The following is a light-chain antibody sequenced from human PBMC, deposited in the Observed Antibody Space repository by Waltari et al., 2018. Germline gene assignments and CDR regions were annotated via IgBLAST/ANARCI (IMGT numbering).Light chain of an antibody. Sequence: QSALTQPPSASGSPGQSVTISCPGPSSDVGGYNYVPWYQQHPAKAPKPMFYEVSKRPSGVPDRFSGSKSGNTASLTVSGLRAEDEADYYCSSYAGNNNVVFGGGTKLTVL. V-gene: IGLV2-8*01. CDR2: EVS. CDR3: SSYAGNNNVV. CDR1: SSDVGGYNY. J-gene: IGLJ2*01.